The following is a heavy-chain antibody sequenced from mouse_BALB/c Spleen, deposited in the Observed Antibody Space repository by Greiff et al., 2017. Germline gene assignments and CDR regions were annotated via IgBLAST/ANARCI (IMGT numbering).Heavy chain of an antibody. D-gene: IGHD4-1*01. CDR3: TRDGGTVFAY. Sequence: DVKLVESGGGLVKPGGSLKLSCAASGFTFSSYTMSWVRQTPEKRLEWVATISSGGSYTYYPDSVKGRFTISRDNAKNTLYLQMSSLKSEDTAMYYCTRDGGTVFAYWGQGTLVTVSA. J-gene: IGHJ3*01. V-gene: IGHV5-6-4*01. CDR1: GFTFSSYT. CDR2: ISSGGSYT.